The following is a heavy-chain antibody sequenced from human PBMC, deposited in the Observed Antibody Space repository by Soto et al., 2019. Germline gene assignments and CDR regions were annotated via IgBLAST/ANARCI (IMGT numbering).Heavy chain of an antibody. Sequence: EVQLLESGGGLIQHGGSLRLSCAASGFTFSSYAMSWVRQAPGKGLEWVSGISASGGTANLADSVEGRCTISRDNSKSTLYLQMNSLRAEDTAVYYCAKLTYPSDSTGYYYERVSGWIDSWGQGTLVTVSS. CDR3: AKLTYPSDSTGYYYERVSGWIDS. CDR2: ISASGGTA. V-gene: IGHV3-23*01. J-gene: IGHJ5*01. D-gene: IGHD3-22*01. CDR1: GFTFSSYA.